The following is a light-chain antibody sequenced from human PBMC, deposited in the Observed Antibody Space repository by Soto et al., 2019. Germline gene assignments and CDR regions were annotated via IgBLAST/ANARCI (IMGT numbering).Light chain of an antibody. CDR2: RNN. CDR1: SSNTGSNY. CDR3: AAWDDSLSGFV. J-gene: IGLJ1*01. V-gene: IGLV1-47*01. Sequence: QSVLTQAPSASGAPGQRFTISCSGSSSNTGSNYVYWYQQLPGTAPELPVYRNNQRPSGVPDRFSGSKSGTSASLAITGLRSADEADYYCAAWDDSLSGFVLGAGTKVTGL.